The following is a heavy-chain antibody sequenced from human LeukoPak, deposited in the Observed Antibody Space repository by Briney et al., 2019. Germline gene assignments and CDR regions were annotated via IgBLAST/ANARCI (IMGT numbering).Heavy chain of an antibody. CDR2: IYPGDSDT. V-gene: IGHV5-51*01. Sequence: GESLKISCKGSGYSFTSYWIGWVRQMPGKGLEWMGIIYPGDSDTRCSPSFQGQVTISADKSISTAYLQWRSLKASDTAMYYCARRQASCTNGVCYTLYGMDVWGQGTTVTVSS. J-gene: IGHJ6*02. D-gene: IGHD2-8*01. CDR3: ARRQASCTNGVCYTLYGMDV. CDR1: GYSFTSYW.